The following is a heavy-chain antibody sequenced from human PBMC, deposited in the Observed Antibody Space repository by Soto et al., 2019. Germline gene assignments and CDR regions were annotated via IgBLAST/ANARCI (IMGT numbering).Heavy chain of an antibody. Sequence: SETLSLTCAVSGGSISSGGDSWSWIRQPPGKGLEWIGYIYHSGSTYYNPSLKSRVTISVDTSKNQFSLKLTSVTAADTAVYYCARDKITGLFDYWGQGTLVTAPQ. CDR3: ARDKITGLFDY. D-gene: IGHD2-8*02. V-gene: IGHV4-30-2*01. CDR1: GGSISSGGDS. J-gene: IGHJ4*02. CDR2: IYHSGST.